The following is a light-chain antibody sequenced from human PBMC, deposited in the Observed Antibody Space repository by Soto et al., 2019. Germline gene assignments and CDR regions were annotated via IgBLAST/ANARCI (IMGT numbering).Light chain of an antibody. CDR2: TAS. CDR1: QGISSS. Sequence: IQLTQSPSSLSASVGDRVTITCRASQGISSSLIWYQQTPGKAPKLLISTASTLQSGVPSRFSGSGSGTDFTLTISSLQPDDFATYYCQQLDSFPLTFGGGTKVEIK. V-gene: IGKV1-9*01. CDR3: QQLDSFPLT. J-gene: IGKJ4*01.